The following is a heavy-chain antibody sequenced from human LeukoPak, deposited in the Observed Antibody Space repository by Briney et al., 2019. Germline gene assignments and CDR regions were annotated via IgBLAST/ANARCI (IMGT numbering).Heavy chain of an antibody. J-gene: IGHJ5*02. CDR3: ARDLLNPYCSGGSCIGWFDP. V-gene: IGHV1-18*01. CDR1: GYTFTSYG. Sequence: GASVKVSCKASGYTFTSYGISWVRQAPGQGLEWMGWISAYNGNTNYAQKLQGRVTMTTDTSTSTAYMELRSLRSDDTAVYYCARDLLNPYCSGGSCIGWFDPWGQGTPVTVSS. D-gene: IGHD2-15*01. CDR2: ISAYNGNT.